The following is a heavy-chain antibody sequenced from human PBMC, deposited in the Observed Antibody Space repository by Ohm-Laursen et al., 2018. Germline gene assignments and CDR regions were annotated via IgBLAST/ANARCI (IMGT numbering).Heavy chain of an antibody. CDR1: GFTLSSYE. D-gene: IGHD3-16*01. V-gene: IGHV3-48*03. J-gene: IGHJ4*02. CDR2: ISSSGSTI. CDR3: ARDPVRGLTDY. Sequence: GSLRLSCTASGFTLSSYEMNWVRQAPGKGLEWASYISSSGSTIHYADSVKGRFTISRDNAKNSLYLQMNSLRAEGTAVYHCARDPVRGLTDYWGQGTLVTVSS.